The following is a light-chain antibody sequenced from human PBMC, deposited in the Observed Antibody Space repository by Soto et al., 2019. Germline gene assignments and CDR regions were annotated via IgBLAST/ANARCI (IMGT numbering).Light chain of an antibody. CDR2: EDS. J-gene: IGLJ1*01. CDR3: CSYADSSTYV. Sequence: QSALTQPASVSGSPGQSITISCTGTSSDVGSYNLVSWYQQHPGKAPKLMIYEDSKRPSGVSNRFSGSKSGNTASLTISGLQTEDEADYYCCSYADSSTYVFGTGTKVTAL. CDR1: SSDVGSYNL. V-gene: IGLV2-23*01.